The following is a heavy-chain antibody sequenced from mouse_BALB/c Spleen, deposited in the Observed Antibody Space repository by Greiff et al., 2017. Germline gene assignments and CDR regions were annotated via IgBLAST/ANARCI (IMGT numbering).Heavy chain of an antibody. D-gene: IGHD3-2*01. CDR1: GFTFSSYA. V-gene: IGHV5-6-5*01. CDR3: ARVLDSSGYED. J-gene: IGHJ2*01. Sequence: DVKLVESGGGLVKPGGSLKLSCAASGFTFSSYAMSWVRQTPEKRLEWVASISSGGSTYYPDSVKGRFTISRDNARNILYLQMSSLRSEDTAMYYCARVLDSSGYEDWGQGTTLTVSS. CDR2: ISSGGST.